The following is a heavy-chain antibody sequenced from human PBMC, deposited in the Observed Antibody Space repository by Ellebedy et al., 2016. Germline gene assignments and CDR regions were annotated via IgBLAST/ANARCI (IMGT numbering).Heavy chain of an antibody. CDR3: ARDRDSSSWSTPFDY. J-gene: IGHJ4*02. Sequence: ASVKVSCKASGYTFTSYGISWVRQAPGQGLEWMGWISAYNGNTNYAQKLQGRVTMTTDTSTSTAYMELRSLRSDDTAVYYCARDRDSSSWSTPFDYWGQGTLVTVSS. CDR2: ISAYNGNT. D-gene: IGHD6-13*01. CDR1: GYTFTSYG. V-gene: IGHV1-18*01.